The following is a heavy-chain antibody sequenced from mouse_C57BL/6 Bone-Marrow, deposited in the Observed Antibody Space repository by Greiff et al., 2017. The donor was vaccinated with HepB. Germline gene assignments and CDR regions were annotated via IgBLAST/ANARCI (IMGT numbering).Heavy chain of an antibody. J-gene: IGHJ3*01. CDR1: GYTFTSYW. CDR3: ARAGSSSWFAY. CDR2: IDPSDSYT. V-gene: IGHV1-50*01. Sequence: QVQLQQSGAELVKPGASVKLSCKASGYTFTSYWMPWVKQRPGQGLEWIGEIDPSDSYTNYNQKFKGKATLTVDTSSSTAYMQLSSLTSEDSAVYDCARAGSSSWFAYWGQGTLVTVSA. D-gene: IGHD1-1*01.